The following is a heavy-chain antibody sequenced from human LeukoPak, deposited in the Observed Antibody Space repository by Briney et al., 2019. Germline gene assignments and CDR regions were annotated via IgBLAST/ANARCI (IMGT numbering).Heavy chain of an antibody. CDR3: ARMAPDAGPYFDY. J-gene: IGHJ4*02. Sequence: GGSLRLSCAASGFTFSSYGMHWVRQAPGKGLEWVAVIWYDGSNKYYADSVKGRFTISRDNSKNTLYLQMNSLSAEDTAVYYCARMAPDAGPYFDYWGQGTLVTVSS. V-gene: IGHV3-33*01. CDR1: GFTFSSYG. CDR2: IWYDGSNK. D-gene: IGHD1-14*01.